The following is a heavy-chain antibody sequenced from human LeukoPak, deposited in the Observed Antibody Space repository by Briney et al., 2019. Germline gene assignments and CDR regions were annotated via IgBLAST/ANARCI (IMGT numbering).Heavy chain of an antibody. D-gene: IGHD1-26*01. CDR1: GFTFSSYA. Sequence: GGSLRLSCAASGFTFSSYAMHWVRQAPGKGLEWVAVISYDGSNKYYADSVKGRFTISRDNSKNTLYLQLNSLRAEDTAVYYCAGGGGVGAKYWGQGTLVTVSS. V-gene: IGHV3-30*14. CDR2: ISYDGSNK. J-gene: IGHJ4*02. CDR3: AGGGGVGAKY.